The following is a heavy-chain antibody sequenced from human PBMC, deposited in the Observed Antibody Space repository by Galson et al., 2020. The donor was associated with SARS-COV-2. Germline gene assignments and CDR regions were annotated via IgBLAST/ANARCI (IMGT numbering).Heavy chain of an antibody. V-gene: IGHV4-61*01. D-gene: IGHD3-10*01. CDR3: ARDTGQYGYIDS. CDR1: SGSVSRGSYY. J-gene: IGHJ4*02. CDR2: MYYNGRT. Sequence: SETLSLTCTVSSGSVSRGSYYWTWFRKPPGQGLEWLGFMYYNGRTNYNSSLKRRVTIAIDRSRSQFSLKLTSLTAADTAVYYCARDTGQYGYIDSWGQGTLVTVSS.